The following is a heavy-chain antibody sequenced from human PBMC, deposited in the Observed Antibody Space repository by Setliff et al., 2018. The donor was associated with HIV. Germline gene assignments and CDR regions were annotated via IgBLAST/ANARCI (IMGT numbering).Heavy chain of an antibody. CDR2: INHSGRGT. Sequence: NPSETLSLTCAVYGGSFSGYYWTWIRQPPGKGLEWIGEINHSGRGTNYNPSLKSRVTMSVDTSKNQFSLKLSSVTAADTAVYYCARPPRGYNWNFFEYWGQGNLVTVSS. CDR1: GGSFSGYY. D-gene: IGHD1-1*01. CDR3: ARPPRGYNWNFFEY. J-gene: IGHJ4*02. V-gene: IGHV4-34*01.